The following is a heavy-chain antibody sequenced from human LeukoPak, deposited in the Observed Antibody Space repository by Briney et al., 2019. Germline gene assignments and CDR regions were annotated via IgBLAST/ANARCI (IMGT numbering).Heavy chain of an antibody. Sequence: PGGSLRLSCAASGFTFSSYSMNWVRQAPGKGLEWVSYTSSSDSYIYYADSVKGRFTTSRGNAKNSLYLQMNSLRAEDTAVYYCARELTFDYWGQGTLVTVSS. V-gene: IGHV3-21*01. CDR2: TSSSDSYI. D-gene: IGHD2/OR15-2a*01. CDR3: ARELTFDY. CDR1: GFTFSSYS. J-gene: IGHJ4*02.